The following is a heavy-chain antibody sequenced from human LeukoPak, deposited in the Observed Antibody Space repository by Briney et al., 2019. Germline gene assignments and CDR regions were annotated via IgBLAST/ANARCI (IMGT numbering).Heavy chain of an antibody. CDR2: TSGSGGST. J-gene: IGHJ5*02. CDR3: AKEGDGSGSYYNPNWFDP. CDR1: GFTFSSYA. V-gene: IGHV3-23*01. Sequence: GGSLRLSCAASGFTFSSYAMSWVRQAPGKGLEWVSATSGSGGSTYYADSVKGRFTISRDNSKNTLYLQMNSLRAEDTAVYYCAKEGDGSGSYYNPNWFDPWGQGTLVTVSS. D-gene: IGHD3-10*01.